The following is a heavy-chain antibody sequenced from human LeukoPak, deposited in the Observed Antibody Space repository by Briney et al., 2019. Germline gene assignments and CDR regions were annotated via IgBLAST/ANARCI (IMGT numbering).Heavy chain of an antibody. D-gene: IGHD6-6*01. CDR1: GVSISIYY. Sequence: SETLSLTCTVSGVSISIYYWSWIRQPPGKGLEGIGYIYNSESTYYNPSLKSRVTISLDTSKNQFSLRLNSVTAADTAVYYCARVKGSNWFDPWGQGTLVTVSS. J-gene: IGHJ5*02. V-gene: IGHV4-59*01. CDR2: IYNSEST. CDR3: ARVKGSNWFDP.